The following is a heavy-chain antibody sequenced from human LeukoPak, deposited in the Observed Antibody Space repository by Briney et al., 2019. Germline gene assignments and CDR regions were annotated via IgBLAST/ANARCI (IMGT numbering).Heavy chain of an antibody. CDR3: ARGLRFIQGPGYYYMDV. V-gene: IGHV4/OR15-8*01. CDR1: GGSISSNNY. J-gene: IGHJ6*03. CDR2: INHSGNT. Sequence: PSETLSLTCIVSGGSISSNNYWHWIRQTPGKGLEWIGEINHSGNTNYNPSLESRVTISADTSKNQFSLNLGSVTAADTAIYYCARGLRFIQGPGYYYMDVWGKGTTVTVSS. D-gene: IGHD3-16*02.